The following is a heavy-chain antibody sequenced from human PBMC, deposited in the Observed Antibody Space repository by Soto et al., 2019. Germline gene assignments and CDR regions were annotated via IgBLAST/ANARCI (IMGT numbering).Heavy chain of an antibody. CDR1: GGSFSGYY. CDR3: ARSRGYYDLWSGYYKDYYGRDA. V-gene: IGHV4-34*01. CDR2: LNHSGST. J-gene: IGHJ6*02. Sequence: PSETLSLTCAVYGGSFSGYYWSWIRQPQGKGLEWTGELNHSGSTNYNQSLKSRVTISVDTSKNQFSLKLSSVTAADTAVYYCARSRGYYDLWSGYYKDYYGRDACGQGPRCTVAS. D-gene: IGHD3-3*01.